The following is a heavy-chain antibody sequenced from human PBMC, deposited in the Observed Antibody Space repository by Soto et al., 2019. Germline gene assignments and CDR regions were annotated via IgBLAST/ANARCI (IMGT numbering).Heavy chain of an antibody. CDR3: ARDLEWELVSI. CDR2: IIPILGIA. V-gene: IGHV1-69*08. J-gene: IGHJ4*02. CDR1: GGTFSSYT. Sequence: QVQLVQSGAEVKKPGSSVKVSCKASGGTFSSYTISWVRQAPGQGLEWMGRIIPILGIANYAQKFQGRVTITADKSTSTAYMELSSLRSEDTAVYYCARDLEWELVSIWGQGTLVTVSS. D-gene: IGHD1-26*01.